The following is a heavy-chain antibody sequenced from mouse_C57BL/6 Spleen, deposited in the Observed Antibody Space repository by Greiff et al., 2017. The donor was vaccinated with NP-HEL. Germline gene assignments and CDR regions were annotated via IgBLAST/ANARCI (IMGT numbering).Heavy chain of an antibody. J-gene: IGHJ2*01. CDR1: GFTFTDYY. D-gene: IGHD1-1*01. CDR2: IRNKANGYTT. CDR3: ARYNYVSSYPDYFDY. Sequence: DVMLVESGGGLVQPGGSLSLSCAASGFTFTDYYMSWVRQPPGKALEWLGFIRNKANGYTTEYSASVKGRFTISRDNSQSILYLQMNDLRAEDSAPYYCARYNYVSSYPDYFDYWGQGTTLTVSS. V-gene: IGHV7-3*01.